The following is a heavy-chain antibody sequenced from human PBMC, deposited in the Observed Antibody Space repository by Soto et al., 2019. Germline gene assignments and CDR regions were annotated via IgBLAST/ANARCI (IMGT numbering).Heavy chain of an antibody. CDR1: GGTFSTYA. CDR2: IIPIFGTT. V-gene: IGHV1-69*01. CDR3: ERGVGAYDVDH. Sequence: QVQLVQSGAEVKKPGSSVKVSCKASGGTFSTYAITWVRQAPGQGLEWLGGIIPIFGTTDYARKFQGGVTITAAESTSTAFIELSSLTSEDTAVYYCERGVGAYDVDHWGQGTRVTVSS. J-gene: IGHJ4*02. D-gene: IGHD1-26*01.